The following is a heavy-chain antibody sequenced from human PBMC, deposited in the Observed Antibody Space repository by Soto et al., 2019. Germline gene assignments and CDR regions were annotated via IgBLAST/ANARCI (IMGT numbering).Heavy chain of an antibody. CDR3: ARFPYDFWSGYYYYYYGMDV. D-gene: IGHD3-3*01. Sequence: QVQLQESGPGLVKPSETLSLTCTVSGGSVSSGSYYWSWIRQPPGKGLEWIGYIYYSGSTNHNPSLKSRVTISVDTSKNQFSLKLSSVTAADTAVYYCARFPYDFWSGYYYYYYGMDVWGQGTTVTVSS. J-gene: IGHJ6*02. CDR2: IYYSGST. V-gene: IGHV4-61*01. CDR1: GGSVSSGSYY.